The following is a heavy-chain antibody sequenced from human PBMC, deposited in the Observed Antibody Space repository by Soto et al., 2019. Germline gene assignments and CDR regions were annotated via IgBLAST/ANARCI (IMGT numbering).Heavy chain of an antibody. D-gene: IGHD1-26*01. CDR3: ARVRIVGAREIDF. CDR2: ISGYNGDI. CDR1: GYTFNRHG. Sequence: QVHLVQSGGEVKKPGASVKVSCKASGYTFNRHGITWVRQAPGQGLEWMGWISGYNGDINYEQKFQGRVTLSSDTITSTVYLELKSLRFEDTAVYYCARVRIVGAREIDFWGQGTLVTVSS. V-gene: IGHV1-18*04. J-gene: IGHJ4*02.